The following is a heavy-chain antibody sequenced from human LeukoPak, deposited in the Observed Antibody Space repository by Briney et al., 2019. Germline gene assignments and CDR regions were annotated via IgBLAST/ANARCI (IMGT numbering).Heavy chain of an antibody. CDR3: ARLGYSSGWYGNDAFDI. J-gene: IGHJ3*02. D-gene: IGHD6-19*01. Sequence: SETLSLTCTVSGGSISSSSYYWGWLRQPPGTGLEWIGSIYYSGSTYYNPSLKSRVTISVDTSKNQFSLKLSSVTAADTAVYYCARLGYSSGWYGNDAFDIWGQGTMVTVSS. V-gene: IGHV4-39*01. CDR1: GGSISSSSYY. CDR2: IYYSGST.